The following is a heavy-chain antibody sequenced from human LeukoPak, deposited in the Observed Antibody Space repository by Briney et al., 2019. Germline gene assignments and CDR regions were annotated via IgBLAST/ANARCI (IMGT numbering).Heavy chain of an antibody. D-gene: IGHD6-19*01. CDR2: IIPILGIA. CDR3: ARDRSSGRARLIDY. Sequence: SVKVSCKASGGTFISYAISWVRQAPGQGREWMGRIIPILGIANYAQKFQGRVTITADKSTSTAYMELSSLRSEDTAVYYCARDRSSGRARLIDYWGQGTLVTVSS. CDR1: GGTFISYA. V-gene: IGHV1-69*04. J-gene: IGHJ4*02.